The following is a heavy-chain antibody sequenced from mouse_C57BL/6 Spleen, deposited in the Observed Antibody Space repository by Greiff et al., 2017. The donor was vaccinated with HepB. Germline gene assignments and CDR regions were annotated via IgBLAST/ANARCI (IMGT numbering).Heavy chain of an antibody. Sequence: EVKLMESEGGLVQPGSSMKLSCTASGFTFSDYYMAWVRQVPEKGLEWVANINYDGSSTYYLDSLKSRFIISRDNAKNILYLQMSSLKSEDTATYYCARAYYTLYYFDYWGQGTTLTVSS. J-gene: IGHJ2*01. V-gene: IGHV5-16*01. D-gene: IGHD2-12*01. CDR1: GFTFSDYY. CDR2: INYDGSST. CDR3: ARAYYTLYYFDY.